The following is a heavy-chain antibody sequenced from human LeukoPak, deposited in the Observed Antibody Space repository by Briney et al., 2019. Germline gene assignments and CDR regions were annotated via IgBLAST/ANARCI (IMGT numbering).Heavy chain of an antibody. CDR1: GDSISSGSYF. J-gene: IGHJ5*02. Sequence: PSETLSLTCTVSGDSISSGSYFWAWIRQPPGKGLEWIGSIYYSGSTYYNPSLKSRVTISVDTSKNQFSLKLSSVTAADTAVYYCARELEVVPAAISWFDPWGQGTLVTVSS. CDR3: ARELEVVPAAISWFDP. V-gene: IGHV4-39*07. D-gene: IGHD2-2*01. CDR2: IYYSGST.